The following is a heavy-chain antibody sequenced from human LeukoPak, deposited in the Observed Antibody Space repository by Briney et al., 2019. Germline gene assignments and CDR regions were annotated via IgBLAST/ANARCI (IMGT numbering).Heavy chain of an antibody. D-gene: IGHD3-22*01. CDR2: INHDATEK. CDR3: AKDSYTPGYYYDYYYYMDV. V-gene: IGHV3-7*01. CDR1: GFSFDSYW. Sequence: GGSLRLSCVASGFSFDSYWMNWVRQAPGRGLEWVANINHDATEKYYVDSVKGRFTISRDNSKNTLYLQMNSLRAEDTAVYYCAKDSYTPGYYYDYYYYMDVWGKGTTVTISS. J-gene: IGHJ6*03.